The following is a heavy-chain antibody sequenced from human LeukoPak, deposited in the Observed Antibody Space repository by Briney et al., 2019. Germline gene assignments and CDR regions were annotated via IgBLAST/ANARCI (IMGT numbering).Heavy chain of an antibody. CDR1: GGTISSYY. Sequence: SETLSLTCTVSGGTISSYYWSWIRQPPGKGLEWIGYIYYSGSTNYNPSLKSRVTISVDTSKYQFSLKLSSVTAADTAVYYCARIYYYDSSGYSTIYWYFDLWGRGTLVTVSS. V-gene: IGHV4-59*08. CDR2: IYYSGST. J-gene: IGHJ2*01. D-gene: IGHD3-22*01. CDR3: ARIYYYDSSGYSTIYWYFDL.